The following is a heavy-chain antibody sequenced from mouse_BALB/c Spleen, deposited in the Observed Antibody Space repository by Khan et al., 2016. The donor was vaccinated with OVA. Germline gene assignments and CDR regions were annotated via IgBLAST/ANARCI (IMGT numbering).Heavy chain of an antibody. J-gene: IGHJ2*01. CDR2: IWAGGST. CDR3: SSLTSEDTAVYYCARMARK. CDR1: GFSLTSYG. Sequence: QVQLKQSGPGLVAPSQSLSITCTVSGFSLTSYGVHWVRQPPRKGLEWLGVIWAGGSTNYNSALMSRLSISKDNSKSQVFLKMNSLQTDDTAYLQLSSLTSEDTAVYYCARMARKWGQGTTLTVSS. V-gene: IGHV2-9*02. D-gene: IGHD3-2*02.